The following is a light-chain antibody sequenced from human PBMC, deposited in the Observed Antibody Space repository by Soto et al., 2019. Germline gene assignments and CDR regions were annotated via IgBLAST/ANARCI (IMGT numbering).Light chain of an antibody. J-gene: IGKJ5*01. Sequence: EIVWTQSPDTLSWSPGEKATLSCRASQSVSTSYLAWYQHKPGQAPRLLMYGASRRATGIPDRFSGSGSGTDFTLTISSLEPEDFAVYYCQQYGSSPITXGQGTRLDIK. CDR2: GAS. CDR3: QQYGSSPIT. CDR1: QSVSTSY. V-gene: IGKV3-20*01.